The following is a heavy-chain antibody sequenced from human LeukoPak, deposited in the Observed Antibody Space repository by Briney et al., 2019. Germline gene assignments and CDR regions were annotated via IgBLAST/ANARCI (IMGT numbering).Heavy chain of an antibody. J-gene: IGHJ5*02. Sequence: SETLSLTCAVSGGSISSGGYSWSWIRQPPGKGLEWIGYIYHSGTTYYNPSLNRLVTTSVDSSKNQFSLKLSSVTAADTAVYYCARPDYGDSNWFDPWGQGTLVTVSS. CDR2: IYHSGTT. V-gene: IGHV4-30-2*01. D-gene: IGHD4-17*01. CDR1: GGSISSGGYS. CDR3: ARPDYGDSNWFDP.